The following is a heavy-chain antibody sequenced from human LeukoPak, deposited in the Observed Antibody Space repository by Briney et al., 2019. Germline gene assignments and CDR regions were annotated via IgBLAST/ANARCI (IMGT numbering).Heavy chain of an antibody. CDR1: GYTFTGYY. V-gene: IGHV1-2*02. J-gene: IGHJ4*02. CDR3: ARGVDSSSFVYFDY. Sequence: ASVKVSCKASGYTFTGYYMHWVRQAPGQGLEWMGWINPNSGGTNYAQKFQGRVTMTRDTSISTAYMELSRLRSEDTAVYYCARGVDSSSFVYFDYWGQGTLVTVSS. D-gene: IGHD6-6*01. CDR2: INPNSGGT.